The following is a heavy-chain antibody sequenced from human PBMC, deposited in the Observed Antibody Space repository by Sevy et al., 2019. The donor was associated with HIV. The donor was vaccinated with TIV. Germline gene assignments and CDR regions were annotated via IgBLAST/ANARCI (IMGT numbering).Heavy chain of an antibody. CDR2: IKQDESEK. J-gene: IGHJ4*02. Sequence: GGSLRLSCAASGFTFSTYWMHWVRQAPGKGLEWVANIKQDESEKYYVASVKGRFTISRDNAKNSLYLQMNSLRPGDSAVYYCARGNSRSFDYWGQGTLVTVSS. D-gene: IGHD1-26*01. CDR1: GFTFSTYW. CDR3: ARGNSRSFDY. V-gene: IGHV3-7*04.